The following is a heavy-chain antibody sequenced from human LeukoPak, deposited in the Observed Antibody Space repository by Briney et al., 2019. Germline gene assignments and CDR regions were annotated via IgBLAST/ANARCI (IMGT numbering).Heavy chain of an antibody. CDR3: AKNDLGYCSGGSCYVDY. Sequence: GGSLRLSCAASGFTFSSYAMSWVRQAPGKGPEWVSVISGSGGNTYYADSVKGRFTISRDNSKNTLYLQMNSLRAEDTAVYYCAKNDLGYCSGGSCYVDYWGQGTLVTVSS. CDR2: ISGSGGNT. V-gene: IGHV3-23*01. J-gene: IGHJ4*02. CDR1: GFTFSSYA. D-gene: IGHD2-15*01.